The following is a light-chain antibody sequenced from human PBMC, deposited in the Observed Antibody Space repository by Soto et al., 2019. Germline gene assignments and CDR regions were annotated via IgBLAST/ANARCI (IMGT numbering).Light chain of an antibody. CDR2: KAS. V-gene: IGKV1-5*03. CDR1: QSISNS. Sequence: DILMTQSPSTLSASVGDRVTISCRASQSISNSLAWYQQKPGKAPKLLIYKASSLERRVPSRFSGSGSGTEFTLTISSLQPDDFAPYYCQHYNSYYTFGQGTKLEIK. J-gene: IGKJ2*01. CDR3: QHYNSYYT.